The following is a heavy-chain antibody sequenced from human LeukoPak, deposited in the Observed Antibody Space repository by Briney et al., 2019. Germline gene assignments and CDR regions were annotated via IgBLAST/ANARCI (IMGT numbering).Heavy chain of an antibody. CDR3: ARGSFFRYCSSTSCYAEYFQH. J-gene: IGHJ1*01. V-gene: IGHV3-21*01. D-gene: IGHD2-2*01. CDR2: MTGSGRFI. CDR1: GFNFSIYS. Sequence: GGSLRLSCAASGFNFSIYSLNWVRQAPGKGLEWVASMTGSGRFIYYADSVKGRFTISRDNAKNSLYLQMNSLRAEDTAVYYCARGSFFRYCSSTSCYAEYFQHWGQGTLVTVSS.